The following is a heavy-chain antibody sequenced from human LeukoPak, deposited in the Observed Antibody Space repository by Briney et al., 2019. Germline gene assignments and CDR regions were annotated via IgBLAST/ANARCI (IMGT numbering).Heavy chain of an antibody. CDR3: ARGLREFGYYYYHMDV. CDR2: INHSGIT. Sequence: SETLSLTCAVYGGSFSGHYWSWIRQPPGKGLEWIAEINHSGITNYNPSLKSRLTISVDTSKNQFSLRLSSVTAADTAVYYCARGLREFGYYYYHMDVWGKGTTVTISS. V-gene: IGHV4-34*01. CDR1: GGSFSGHY. J-gene: IGHJ6*03. D-gene: IGHD3-10*01.